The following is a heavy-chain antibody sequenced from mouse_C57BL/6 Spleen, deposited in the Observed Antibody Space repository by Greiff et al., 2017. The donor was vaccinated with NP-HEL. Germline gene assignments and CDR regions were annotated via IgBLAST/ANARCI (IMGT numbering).Heavy chain of an antibody. CDR3: ALITTVVANPYYAMDY. CDR1: GYTFTSYW. Sequence: VQLQQPGAELVKPGASVKLSCKASGYTFTSYWMHWVKQRPGQGLEWIGMIHPNSGSTNYNEKFKSKATLTVDKSSSTAYMQLSSLTSEDSAVYYCALITTVVANPYYAMDYWGQGTSVTVSS. V-gene: IGHV1-64*01. J-gene: IGHJ4*01. D-gene: IGHD1-1*01. CDR2: IHPNSGST.